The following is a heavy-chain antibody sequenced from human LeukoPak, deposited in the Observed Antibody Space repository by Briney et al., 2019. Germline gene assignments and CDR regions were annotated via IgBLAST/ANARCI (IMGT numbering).Heavy chain of an antibody. CDR3: ARDFGPAAREMYYFDY. D-gene: IGHD6-6*01. Sequence: ASVKVSCKASGYTFTGYYMHWVRQAPGQGLEWMGWINPNSGGTNYAQKFQGRVTMTRDTSISTAYMELSRLRSDDTAVYYCARDFGPAAREMYYFDYWGQGTLVTVSS. CDR1: GYTFTGYY. V-gene: IGHV1-2*02. CDR2: INPNSGGT. J-gene: IGHJ4*02.